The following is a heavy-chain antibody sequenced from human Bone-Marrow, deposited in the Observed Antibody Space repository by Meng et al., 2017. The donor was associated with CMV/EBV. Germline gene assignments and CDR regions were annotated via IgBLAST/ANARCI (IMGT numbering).Heavy chain of an antibody. CDR1: GFTFSNSA. D-gene: IGHD6-13*01. CDR3: AKAFSSSWYREYYDY. J-gene: IGHJ4*02. CDR2: ITASGGSS. Sequence: GESLKISCAASGFTFSNSAMSWVRQAPGKGLEWVSAITASGGSSYHADSVKGRFTISRDNSKNTLYLQLNSLRAEDTAVYYCAKAFSSSWYREYYDYCGQGTLVTVSS. V-gene: IGHV3-23*01.